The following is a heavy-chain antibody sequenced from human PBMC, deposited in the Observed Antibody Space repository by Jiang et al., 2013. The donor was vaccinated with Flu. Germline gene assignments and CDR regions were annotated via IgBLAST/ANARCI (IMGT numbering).Heavy chain of an antibody. Sequence: YWIGWVRQMPGKGLEWMGIIYPGDSDTRYSPSFQGQVTISADKSISTAYLQWSSLKASDTAMYYCARLVRYYGSGSYQNWFDPWGQGTLVTVSS. CDR3: ARLVRYYGSGSYQNWFDP. V-gene: IGHV5-51*01. CDR1: YW. J-gene: IGHJ5*02. CDR2: IYPGDSDT. D-gene: IGHD3-10*01.